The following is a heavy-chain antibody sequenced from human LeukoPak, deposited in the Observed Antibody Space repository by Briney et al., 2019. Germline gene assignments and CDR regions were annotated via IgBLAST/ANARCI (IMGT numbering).Heavy chain of an antibody. CDR1: GGSISSYY. J-gene: IGHJ4*02. CDR3: ARGRYDSSGYSLFDY. CDR2: IYYSGTT. D-gene: IGHD3-22*01. Sequence: SETLSLTCTVSGGSISSYYWSWIRQPPGKGLEWIGYIYYSGTTNYNPSLKSRVTISVDTSKNQFSLKLSSVTAADTAVYYCARGRYDSSGYSLFDYWGQGTLVTVSS. V-gene: IGHV4-59*08.